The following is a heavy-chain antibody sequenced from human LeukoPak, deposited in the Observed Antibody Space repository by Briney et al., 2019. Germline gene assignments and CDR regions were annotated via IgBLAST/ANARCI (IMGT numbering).Heavy chain of an antibody. CDR3: AKDSAQGGYMDL. CDR2: IRSSSSTT. J-gene: IGHJ6*03. Sequence: GGSLRLSCAASGFTFSTYSMNWVRLAPGKGLEWVSNIRSSSSTTYYADSVKGRFTISTDNGKNSLYLQMNSLRGEDTAVYYCAKDSAQGGYMDLWGKGTPVTVSS. V-gene: IGHV3-48*01. D-gene: IGHD1-14*01. CDR1: GFTFSTYS.